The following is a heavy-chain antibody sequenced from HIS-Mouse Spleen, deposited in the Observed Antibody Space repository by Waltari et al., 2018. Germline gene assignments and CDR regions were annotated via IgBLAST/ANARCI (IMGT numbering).Heavy chain of an antibody. CDR3: ARLTGYACEI. D-gene: IGHD7-27*01. CDR2: INPNSGGT. V-gene: IGHV1-2*02. J-gene: IGHJ3*02. CDR1: GYTFTGYY. Sequence: QVQLVQSGAEVKKPGASVKVSCKASGYTFTGYYMHCGRQAPGQGFEWMGGINPNSGGTNYAQKFQGRVTMTRDTSISTAYMELSRLRSDDTAVYYCARLTGYACEIWGQGTMVTVSS.